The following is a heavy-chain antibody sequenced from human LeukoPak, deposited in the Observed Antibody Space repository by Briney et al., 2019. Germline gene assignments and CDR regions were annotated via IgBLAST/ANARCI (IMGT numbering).Heavy chain of an antibody. CDR2: IHASGTT. CDR3: ARDGADVYGRAFDY. D-gene: IGHD3-10*01. J-gene: IGHJ4*02. V-gene: IGHV4-4*07. Sequence: SETLSLTGNVSGGSISSYFWTWIRQPAGKGLEWIGRIHASGTTNYNSSLKSRVSMSVDTSKNQFSLKLTSVTAADTAVYSCARDGADVYGRAFDYWGQGTLVSVSS. CDR1: GGSISSYF.